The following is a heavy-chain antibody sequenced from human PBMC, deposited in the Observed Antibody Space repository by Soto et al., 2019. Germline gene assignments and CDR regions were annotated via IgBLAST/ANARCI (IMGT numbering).Heavy chain of an antibody. Sequence: GGSLRLSCAASGFTFSSYSMNWVRQAPGKGLEWVSYISSSSSYIYYADSVKGRITISRDNAKNSLYLQMNSMRAEDTAVYYCSRDRNSQLDPVYYYYGMDVWGQGTTVTVSS. J-gene: IGHJ6*02. D-gene: IGHD2-2*01. V-gene: IGHV3-21*05. CDR2: ISSSSSYI. CDR3: SRDRNSQLDPVYYYYGMDV. CDR1: GFTFSSYS.